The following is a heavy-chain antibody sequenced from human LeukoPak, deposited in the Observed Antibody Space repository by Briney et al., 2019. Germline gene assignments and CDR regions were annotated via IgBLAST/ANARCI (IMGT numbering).Heavy chain of an antibody. J-gene: IGHJ4*02. V-gene: IGHV3-21*01. Sequence: PGGSLRLSCAASGFTFSSYSMNLVRQAPGKGLEGGSSISSSGSYIYSAPSVKSRFTISRDNAKNSLYLQMNSLRAEDTAVYYCARDGGNGGSQFDYWGQGPLVTVSS. CDR2: ISSSGSYI. CDR3: ARDGGNGGSQFDY. CDR1: GFTFSSYS. D-gene: IGHD1-1*01.